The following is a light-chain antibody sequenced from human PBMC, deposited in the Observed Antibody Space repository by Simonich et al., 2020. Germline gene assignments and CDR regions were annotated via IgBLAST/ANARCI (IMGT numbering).Light chain of an antibody. CDR2: DFS. J-gene: IGLJ3*02. V-gene: IGLV2-14*01. Sequence: QSALTQPASVSGSPGQLITISCTGTSSDVGGYNYVSWYQQHPGKAPKLMLYDFSKRPSGVSNRFSGSKSGNTASLTISGLQAEDEADYYCSSYTSSSTWVFGGGTKLTVL. CDR1: SSDVGGYNY. CDR3: SSYTSSSTWV.